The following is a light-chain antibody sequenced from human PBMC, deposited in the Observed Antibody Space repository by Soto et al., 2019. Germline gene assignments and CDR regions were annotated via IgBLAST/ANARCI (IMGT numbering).Light chain of an antibody. CDR2: EVN. V-gene: IGLV2-14*01. CDR1: SSDVGGYNF. CDR3: SSYTSSNTQV. J-gene: IGLJ3*02. Sequence: QSALTQPASVSGSPGQSITISCTGTSSDVGGYNFVSWYQQHPGKAPKLMIYEVNNRPSGISNRFSGSKSGNTASLTISGLQAEDEADYYCSSYTSSNTQVFGGGTKLTVL.